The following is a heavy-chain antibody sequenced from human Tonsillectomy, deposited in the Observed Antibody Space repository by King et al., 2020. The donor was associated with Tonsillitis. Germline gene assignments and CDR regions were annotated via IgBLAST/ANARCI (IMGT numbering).Heavy chain of an antibody. CDR3: ARGGWYYYDSSGTPEDF. J-gene: IGHJ4*02. CDR2: ITQRGREK. CDR1: GLPFSIFW. V-gene: IGHV3-7*03. Sequence: VQLVESGGGWIQRGGSLDLPWAASGLPFSIFWRPWARQAQGRVRGWGAKITQRGREKIHAVSVKGRFTIPRDNAKNSLYLQMNSLRAEDTAVYFCARGGWYYYDSSGTPEDFWGQGTLVTVSS. D-gene: IGHD3-22*01.